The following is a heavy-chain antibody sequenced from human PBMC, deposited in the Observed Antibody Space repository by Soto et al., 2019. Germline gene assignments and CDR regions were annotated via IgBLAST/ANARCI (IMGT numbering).Heavy chain of an antibody. D-gene: IGHD2-15*01. V-gene: IGHV3-23*01. CDR2: ISGSGGST. Sequence: EVQLLESGGGLVQPGGSLRLSCAASGFTFSSYAMSWVRQAPGKGLEWVSAISGSGGSTYYADSVKGRFTISRDNSKNTLYLQMNSPRAEDTAVYYCAIDCSGGSCCYFGMDVWGQGTTVTVSS. CDR1: GFTFSSYA. J-gene: IGHJ6*02. CDR3: AIDCSGGSCCYFGMDV.